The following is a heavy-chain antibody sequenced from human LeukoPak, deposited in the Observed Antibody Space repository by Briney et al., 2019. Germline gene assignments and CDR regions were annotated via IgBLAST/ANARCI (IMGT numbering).Heavy chain of an antibody. Sequence: GGSLRLSCAASGFTFSSYAMSWVRQAPGKGLEWVSAISGSGGSTYYADSVKGRFTISRDNSKNTLYLQMNSLRAEDTAVYYCAKDQGYCSGGSCYYDYVWGPVDYWGQGTLVTVSS. V-gene: IGHV3-23*01. D-gene: IGHD2-15*01. CDR1: GFTFSSYA. CDR2: ISGSGGST. J-gene: IGHJ4*02. CDR3: AKDQGYCSGGSCYYDYVWGPVDY.